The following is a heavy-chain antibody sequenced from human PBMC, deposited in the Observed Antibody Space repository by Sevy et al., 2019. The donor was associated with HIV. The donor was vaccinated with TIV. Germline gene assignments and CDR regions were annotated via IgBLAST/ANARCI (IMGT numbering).Heavy chain of an antibody. CDR3: ASHDPVDIVVVPAALDWFDP. CDR2: INPNSGGT. J-gene: IGHJ5*02. Sequence: ASVKVSCKASGYTFTGYYMHWVRQAPGQGLEWMGRINPNSGGTNYAQKFQGRVTMTRDTSISTAYMELSRLRSDDTAVYYCASHDPVDIVVVPAALDWFDPWGQGTLVTVSS. CDR1: GYTFTGYY. V-gene: IGHV1-2*06. D-gene: IGHD2-2*01.